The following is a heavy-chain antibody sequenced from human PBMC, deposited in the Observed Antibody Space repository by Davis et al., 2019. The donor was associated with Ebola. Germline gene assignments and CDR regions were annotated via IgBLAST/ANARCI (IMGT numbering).Heavy chain of an antibody. Sequence: AASVKVSCKASGYTFTSYDINWVRQATGQGLEWMGWMNPNSGNTGHAQQFQGRVTMTRNTAIRTAYMELSSLRSEDTAVYYCARGLGYQRPNSWFDPWGQGTLVTVSS. V-gene: IGHV1-8*01. CDR1: GYTFTSYD. J-gene: IGHJ5*02. D-gene: IGHD6-25*01. CDR3: ARGLGYQRPNSWFDP. CDR2: MNPNSGNT.